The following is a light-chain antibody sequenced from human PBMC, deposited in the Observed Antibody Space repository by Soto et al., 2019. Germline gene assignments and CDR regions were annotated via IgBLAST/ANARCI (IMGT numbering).Light chain of an antibody. CDR1: QNINNY. J-gene: IGKJ4*01. V-gene: IGKV3-11*01. CDR2: DVS. Sequence: EIVLTQSPATLSLSPGERATLSCRASQNINNYLAWYQQKPGQAPRRLIYDVSDRATGIPARFSGSGSGTYFTLTISSLEPEDFAFYYCQQRSNGPLTFGGGTKVEIK. CDR3: QQRSNGPLT.